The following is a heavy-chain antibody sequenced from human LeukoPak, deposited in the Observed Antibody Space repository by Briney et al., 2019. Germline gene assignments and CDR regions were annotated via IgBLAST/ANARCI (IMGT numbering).Heavy chain of an antibody. Sequence: PGGSLRLSCAVSGFIGIVGYMSWVRQAPGKGLEWLSVIYRGGVTYYADSVKGRFTISRDNSKNTWHLQLNSLRAEDTAVYYCAGASSEGVVIDATSFDLWGQGTMVIVSS. V-gene: IGHV3-66*01. CDR3: AGASSEGVVIDATSFDL. J-gene: IGHJ4*02. CDR2: IYRGGVT. CDR1: GFIGIVGY. D-gene: IGHD2-15*01.